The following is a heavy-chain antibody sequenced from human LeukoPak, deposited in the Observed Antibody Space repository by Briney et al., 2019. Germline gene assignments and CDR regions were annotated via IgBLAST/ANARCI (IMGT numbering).Heavy chain of an antibody. J-gene: IGHJ4*02. CDR2: IIPIFGTA. CDR1: GGTFSSYA. D-gene: IGHD2-2*01. Sequence: SVKVSCKASGGTFSSYAISWVRQAPGQGLEWMGGIIPIFGTANYAQKFQGRVTITADKSTSTAYMELSSLRFEDTAVYYCARALVVPAAMDYWGQGTLVTVSS. CDR3: ARALVVPAAMDY. V-gene: IGHV1-69*06.